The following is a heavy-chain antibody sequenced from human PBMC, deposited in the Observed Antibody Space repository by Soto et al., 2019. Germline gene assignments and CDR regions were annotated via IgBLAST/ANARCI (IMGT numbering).Heavy chain of an antibody. J-gene: IGHJ4*02. Sequence: QVQLVQSGAEVRKPGSSVKVSCKASGGTFSRHAISWVRQAPGQGLEWMGGIIPIVGTANHAQKFQGRVTIIADESTSTVYMELSSLRSEDTAMYYCARGWGYDSNDYYYAYWGQGTLVIVSA. CDR3: ARGWGYDSNDYYYAY. CDR1: GGTFSRHA. D-gene: IGHD3-22*01. V-gene: IGHV1-69*01. CDR2: IIPIVGTA.